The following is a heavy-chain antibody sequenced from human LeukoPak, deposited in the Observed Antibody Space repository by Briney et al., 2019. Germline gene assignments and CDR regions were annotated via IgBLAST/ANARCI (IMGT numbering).Heavy chain of an antibody. Sequence: SETLSLTCAVYGGSFSGYYWSWIRQPPGKGLEWIGEINHSGSTNYNPSLKSRVTISVDTSKNQFSLKLSSVTAADTAVYYCARGGVYGSGSYYRYYYYYMDVWGKGTTVTVSS. J-gene: IGHJ6*03. CDR2: INHSGST. CDR3: ARGGVYGSGSYYRYYYYYMDV. D-gene: IGHD3-10*01. CDR1: GGSFSGYY. V-gene: IGHV4-34*01.